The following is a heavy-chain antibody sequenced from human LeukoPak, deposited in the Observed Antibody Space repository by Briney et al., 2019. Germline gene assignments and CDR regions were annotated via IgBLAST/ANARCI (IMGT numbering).Heavy chain of an antibody. CDR2: IRYDGSNK. CDR3: ARWDTLTGNFDY. V-gene: IGHV3-30*02. CDR1: GFTFSSYG. D-gene: IGHD3-9*01. J-gene: IGHJ4*02. Sequence: GGSLRLSCAASGFTFSSYGMHWVRQAPGKGLEWVAFIRYDGSNKYYADSVKGRFTISRDNSKNTLYLQMNSLRAEDTAVYYCARWDTLTGNFDYWGQGTLVTVSS.